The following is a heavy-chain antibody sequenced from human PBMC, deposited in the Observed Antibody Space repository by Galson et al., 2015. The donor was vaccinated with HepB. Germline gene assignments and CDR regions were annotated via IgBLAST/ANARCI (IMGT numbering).Heavy chain of an antibody. V-gene: IGHV4-34*01. CDR3: ARGSGTTV. J-gene: IGHJ6*04. D-gene: IGHD1-26*01. CDR2: INHSGST. CDR1: GGSFSGYY. Sequence: ETLSLTCAVYGGSFSGYYWSWIRQPPGKGLEWIGEINHSGSTNYNPSLKSRVTISVDTSKNQFSLKLSSVTAADTAVYYCARGSGTTVWGKGTTVTVSS.